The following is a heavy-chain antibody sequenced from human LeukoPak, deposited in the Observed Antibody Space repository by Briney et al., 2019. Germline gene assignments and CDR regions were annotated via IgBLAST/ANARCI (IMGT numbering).Heavy chain of an antibody. Sequence: PGGSLRLSCAASGFTFSSYGMHWVRQAPGKGLEWVADIWYDGSNKYYADSVKGRFTISRDNSKNTLYLQMNSLRAEDTAVYYCARGGYSYGIDYYYYGMDVWGQGTTVTVSS. CDR2: IWYDGSNK. D-gene: IGHD5-18*01. V-gene: IGHV3-33*01. J-gene: IGHJ6*02. CDR3: ARGGYSYGIDYYYYGMDV. CDR1: GFTFSSYG.